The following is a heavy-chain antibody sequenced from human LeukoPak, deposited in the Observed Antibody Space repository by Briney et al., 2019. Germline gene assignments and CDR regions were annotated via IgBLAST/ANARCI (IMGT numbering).Heavy chain of an antibody. J-gene: IGHJ4*02. D-gene: IGHD3-10*01. CDR1: GYSITSSSW. Sequence: PSETLSLTCAVSGYSITSSSWWGWIRQPPGKGLVWIGYIYHSGTTYYNPSLQNRVTMSVDTSKNQFSLKLSSVTAVDTAVYYCARKENVYYYFDYWGQGTLVTVSS. CDR2: IYHSGTT. CDR3: ARKENVYYYFDY. V-gene: IGHV4-28*01.